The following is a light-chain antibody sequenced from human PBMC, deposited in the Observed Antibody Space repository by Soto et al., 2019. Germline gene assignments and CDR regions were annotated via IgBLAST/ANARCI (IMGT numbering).Light chain of an antibody. V-gene: IGKV1-5*01. Sequence: DIQMTQSPSTLSASVGDIVTITCRASQDINRWLAWYQQKPGKAPKILIYNADTLESGVASRFSGSGYGTEFILTISSLQPDDFATYYCQQFSLYWAFGQGTKVDIK. J-gene: IGKJ1*01. CDR3: QQFSLYWA. CDR1: QDINRW. CDR2: NAD.